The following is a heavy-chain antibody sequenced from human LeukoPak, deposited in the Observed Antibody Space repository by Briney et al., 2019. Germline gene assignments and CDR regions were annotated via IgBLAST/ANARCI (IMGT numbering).Heavy chain of an antibody. CDR1: GFNFANHA. CDR3: VREDTPATANY. J-gene: IGHJ4*02. D-gene: IGHD2-21*02. Sequence: PGGSLRLSCAASGFNFANHAMSWVRQTPGKGLEWVSAISGGGDFTYYADSVTGRFTISRDNSKDTLFLQMHSLRPGDTAVYYCVREDTPATANYWGQGTLVTISS. V-gene: IGHV3-23*01. CDR2: ISGGGDFT.